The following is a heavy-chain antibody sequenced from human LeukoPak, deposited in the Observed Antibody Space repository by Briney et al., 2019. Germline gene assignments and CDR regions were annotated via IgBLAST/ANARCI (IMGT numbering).Heavy chain of an antibody. V-gene: IGHV4-34*01. J-gene: IGHJ5*02. Sequence: SETLSLTCAVYGGSFSGYYWRWIRQPPGKGLEWIGEINHSGSTNYNPSLKSRVTISVDTSKNQFSLKLSSVTAADTAVYYCARITIFGVVNPRSGYWFDPWGQGTLVTVSS. CDR3: ARITIFGVVNPRSGYWFDP. CDR2: INHSGST. CDR1: GGSFSGYY. D-gene: IGHD3-3*01.